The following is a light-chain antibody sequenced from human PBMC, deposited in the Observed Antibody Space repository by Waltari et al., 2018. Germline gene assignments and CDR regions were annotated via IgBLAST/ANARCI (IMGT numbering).Light chain of an antibody. Sequence: DIQMTQAPSSLSASVGDRVTMTCRARQSILGHLNLVQQQPGRPPKLLIHTASSLQSGVPSRFSGSGSGTHFTLTITSLQPEDFATYCCQQTYSTPYTFGQGTKVDIK. V-gene: IGKV1-39*01. CDR2: TAS. J-gene: IGKJ2*01. CDR3: QQTYSTPYT. CDR1: QSILGH.